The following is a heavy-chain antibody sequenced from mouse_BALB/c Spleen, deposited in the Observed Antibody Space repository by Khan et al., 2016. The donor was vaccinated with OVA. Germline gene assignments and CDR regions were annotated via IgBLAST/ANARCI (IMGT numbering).Heavy chain of an antibody. J-gene: IGHJ1*01. Sequence: EVQLQESGPGLVKPSQSLSLTCTVTGYSITSDYAWNWIRQFPGNKLEWMGYISYSGSTNYNPSLKSRISITRDTSKNQFFLQLKSLTTEDTAAYYCARRYYYGHWYFDVWGAGTTVTVSS. CDR2: ISYSGST. D-gene: IGHD1-1*01. CDR3: ARRYYYGHWYFDV. V-gene: IGHV3-2*02. CDR1: GYSITSDYA.